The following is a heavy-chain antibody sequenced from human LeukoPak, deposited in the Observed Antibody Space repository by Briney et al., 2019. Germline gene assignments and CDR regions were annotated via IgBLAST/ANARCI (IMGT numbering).Heavy chain of an antibody. CDR2: IGTAGEI. D-gene: IGHD2-2*01. Sequence: HPGGSLRLSCAASGFTFRSYDMHWVRQATGKGLEWVSGIGTAGEIYYPGSVKGRFTISRNNAKNSPYLQMQMNGLRAEDTAVYYCARGSSTSATNIWFDPWGQGTLVTVSS. CDR3: ARGSSTSATNIWFDP. J-gene: IGHJ5*02. CDR1: GFTFRSYD. V-gene: IGHV3-13*01.